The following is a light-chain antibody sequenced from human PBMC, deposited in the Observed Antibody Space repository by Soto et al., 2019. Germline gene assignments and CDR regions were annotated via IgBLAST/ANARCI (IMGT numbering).Light chain of an antibody. V-gene: IGKV3-11*01. CDR1: QSVSSY. CDR2: DAS. CDR3: QRRSSWPPLT. J-gene: IGKJ4*01. Sequence: EIVLTQSPATLSLSPGERATLSCRASQSVSSYLAWYQQKPGQAPRLLIYDASNRATGIPARFSGSGSGTDFTLTISSLEPEDFAVYYCQRRSSWPPLTFGGGTKVDIK.